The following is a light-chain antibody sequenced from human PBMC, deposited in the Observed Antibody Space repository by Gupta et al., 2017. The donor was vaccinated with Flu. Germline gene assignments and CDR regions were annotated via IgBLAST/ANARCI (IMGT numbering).Light chain of an antibody. V-gene: IGKV1-12*01. CDR1: AGIRRW. Sequence: QASVSPLVGARVTVAFRASAGIRRWLAWSPATPGKAPKLLIYASSSLLSGVTARFSGSGSGPDCPRTSSSVKTEDFATYYCQQAKRFPLTFGGGTKVET. CDR2: ASS. J-gene: IGKJ4*01. CDR3: QQAKRFPLT.